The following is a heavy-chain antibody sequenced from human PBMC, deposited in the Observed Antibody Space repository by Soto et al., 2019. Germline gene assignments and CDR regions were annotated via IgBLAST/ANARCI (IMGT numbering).Heavy chain of an antibody. Sequence: EVQLLESGGGLVQPGGSLRLSCTASGFTFSSYAMSWVRQAPGKGLEWVSAISGSGGTTYYADSVKGRFTISRDNSKNTQYLQMNSLRAEDTALYYCAEDLYSNSYWGQGSLVTVA. V-gene: IGHV3-23*01. CDR1: GFTFSSYA. D-gene: IGHD4-4*01. J-gene: IGHJ4*02. CDR2: ISGSGGTT. CDR3: AEDLYSNSY.